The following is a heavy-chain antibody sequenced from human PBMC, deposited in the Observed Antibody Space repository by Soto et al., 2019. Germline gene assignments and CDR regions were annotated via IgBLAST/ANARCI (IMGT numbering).Heavy chain of an antibody. D-gene: IGHD6-13*01. CDR2: IWYDGSNK. J-gene: IGHJ6*02. Sequence: GGSLRLSCAASGFTFSSYGMHWVRQAPGKGLEWVAVIWYDGSNKYYADSVKGRFTISRDNSKNTLYLQMNSLRAEDTAVYYCARYGYEQQLVQASYYYYYGMDVWGQGTTVTVSS. CDR1: GFTFSSYG. V-gene: IGHV3-33*01. CDR3: ARYGYEQQLVQASYYYYYGMDV.